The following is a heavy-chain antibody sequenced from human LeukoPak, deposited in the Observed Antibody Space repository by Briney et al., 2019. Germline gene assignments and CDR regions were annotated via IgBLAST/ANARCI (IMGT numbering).Heavy chain of an antibody. D-gene: IGHD2-2*01. CDR3: AREDYIVVVPAARGWFDP. CDR1: GYTFTSYY. J-gene: IGHJ5*02. V-gene: IGHV1-46*01. Sequence: ASVKVSCKASGYTFTSYYMHWVRQAPGQGLEWMGIINPSGGSTSYAQKFQGRVTMTREMSTSIVYMELSSLRYEDTAVYYCAREDYIVVVPAARGWFDPWGQGTLVTVSS. CDR2: INPSGGST.